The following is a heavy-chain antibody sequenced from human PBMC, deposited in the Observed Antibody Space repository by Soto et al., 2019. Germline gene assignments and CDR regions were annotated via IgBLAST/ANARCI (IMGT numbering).Heavy chain of an antibody. J-gene: IGHJ6*02. CDR3: ARVLSGYARASQRGSDV. D-gene: IGHD3-22*01. Sequence: PWGSLRLSCAAYGVTFSSYGMHWFRQAPGKGLEWVAVISYDGSNKYYADSVKGRFTISRDNSKNTLYLQMNSLRAEDTAVYYCARVLSGYARASQRGSDVWGQGTKGNVSS. V-gene: IGHV3-30*03. CDR1: GVTFSSYG. CDR2: ISYDGSNK.